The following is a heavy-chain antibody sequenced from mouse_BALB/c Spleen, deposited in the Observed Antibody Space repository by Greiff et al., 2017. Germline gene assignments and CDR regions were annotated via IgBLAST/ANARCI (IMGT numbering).Heavy chain of an antibody. CDR2: INPNNGDT. Sequence: VQLQQSGPELVKPGASVKMSCKASGYTFTDYYMKWVKQSHGKSLEWIGDINPNNGDTFYNQKFKGKATLTVDKSSSTAYMQLNSLTSEDSAVYYCARFGSNRYDGYYAMDYWGQGTSVTVSS. CDR3: ARFGSNRYDGYYAMDY. V-gene: IGHV1-26*01. CDR1: GYTFTDYY. D-gene: IGHD2-14*01. J-gene: IGHJ4*01.